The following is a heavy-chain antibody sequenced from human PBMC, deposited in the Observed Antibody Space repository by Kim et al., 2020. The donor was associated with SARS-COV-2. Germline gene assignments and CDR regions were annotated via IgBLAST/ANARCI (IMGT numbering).Heavy chain of an antibody. D-gene: IGHD7-27*01. CDR2: ISSSSNFK. CDR3: ARDLGSDNWGGYYYYGMDV. J-gene: IGHJ6*02. CDR1: GFTFSSYS. V-gene: IGHV3-21*01. Sequence: GGSLRLSCAASGFTFSSYSMNWVRQAPGKGLEWVSSISSSSNFKYDADSERGRFTITRDNAKNSLYLQMTSMRAEDTAVYYCARDLGSDNWGGYYYYGMDVWGQGTTVTVSS.